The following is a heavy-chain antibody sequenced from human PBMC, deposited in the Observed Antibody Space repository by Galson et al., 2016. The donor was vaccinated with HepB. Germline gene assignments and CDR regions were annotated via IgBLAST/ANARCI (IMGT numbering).Heavy chain of an antibody. CDR3: VAGSGWLPDY. D-gene: IGHD6-19*01. J-gene: IGHJ4*02. Sequence: SLRLSCAGSGFSISDYWMNWVRQGPGKGLEWVANIKRDGSEEYYLDSVRGRFTISRDNAKNSVYLQMSRLRGEDTAVYYCVAGSGWLPDYWGQGTLVTVSS. CDR1: GFSISDYW. CDR2: IKRDGSEE. V-gene: IGHV3-7*02.